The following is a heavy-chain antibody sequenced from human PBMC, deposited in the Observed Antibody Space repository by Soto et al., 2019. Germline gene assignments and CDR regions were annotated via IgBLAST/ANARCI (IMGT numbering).Heavy chain of an antibody. CDR3: SRHFSVDYIDY. CDR1: GDSITSNSYF. Sequence: SETLSLTCTVSGDSITSNSYFWAWIRQPPGKGLEWIGSIYYSGTTYYNPSLKSRVTISVDRSKNQFSLKLSSVTAADTAVYYCSRHFSVDYIDYWGQGALVTVSA. J-gene: IGHJ4*02. V-gene: IGHV4-39*01. CDR2: IYYSGTT.